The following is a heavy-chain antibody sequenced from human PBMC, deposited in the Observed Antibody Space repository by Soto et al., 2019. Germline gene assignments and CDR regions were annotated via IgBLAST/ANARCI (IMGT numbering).Heavy chain of an antibody. CDR3: TREAIAVIPAAQPTHFAS. D-gene: IGHD2-2*01. J-gene: IGHJ4*02. CDR1: GYNFIKYG. V-gene: IGHV1-18*01. CDR2: MSPYSGYT. Sequence: QVQLVQSGAGVKEPGASVRVSCKDLGYNFIKYGINWVRQAPGQGLEWMGWMSPYSGYTHSSQKFQGRLTLTTDTAATTAYMELSCLRSADTALYYCTREAIAVIPAAQPTHFASWGQGALGNVSS.